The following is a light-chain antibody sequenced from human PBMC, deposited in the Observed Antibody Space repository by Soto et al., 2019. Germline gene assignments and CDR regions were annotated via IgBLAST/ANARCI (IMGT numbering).Light chain of an antibody. CDR1: TSDFSHYNY. J-gene: IGLJ1*01. V-gene: IGLV2-14*01. Sequence: QSALAQPASVSGSPGQSITISCTGTTSDFSHYNYVAWYQQLPGKAPKLLIYEVTNRPSGVSNRFSGSKSGNTASLTISGLQSDDEAGYYCSSYPASTTLFLFGTGTKV. CDR3: SSYPASTTLFL. CDR2: EVT.